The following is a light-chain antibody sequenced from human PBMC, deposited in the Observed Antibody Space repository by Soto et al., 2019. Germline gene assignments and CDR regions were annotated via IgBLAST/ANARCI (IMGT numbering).Light chain of an antibody. J-gene: IGKJ1*01. CDR3: QQYGCSPCT. CDR2: GAY. Sequence: QSPTSLSSPPGERPTLPCGASQSVSSSYVAWYQHKPGQAPRLLIYGAYSRASGIPDRFSGGGSGTDFPLTSRILEPEDFAVYCCQQYGCSPCTFGLGTKVDI. CDR1: QSVSSSY. V-gene: IGKV3-20*01.